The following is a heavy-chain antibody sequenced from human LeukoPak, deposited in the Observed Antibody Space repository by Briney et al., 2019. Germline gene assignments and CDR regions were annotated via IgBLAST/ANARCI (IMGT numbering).Heavy chain of an antibody. D-gene: IGHD2-2*01. Sequence: GASVKVSCKASGGTFSSYAISWVRQAPGQGLEWMGGIIPIFGTANYAQKFQGRVTITADESTSTAYMELSSLRSEDTAVYYCASCASSTSCYAYYYYGMDVWGQGTTVIVSS. CDR2: IIPIFGTA. V-gene: IGHV1-69*01. CDR3: ASCASSTSCYAYYYYGMDV. J-gene: IGHJ6*02. CDR1: GGTFSSYA.